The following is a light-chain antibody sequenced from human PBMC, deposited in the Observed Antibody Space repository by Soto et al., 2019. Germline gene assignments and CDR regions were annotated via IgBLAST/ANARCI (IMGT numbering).Light chain of an antibody. Sequence: QSVLTQPASISASPGQSISISCTGTSNDVGAFDYVSWYQQHPGKAPKLIIFEVFNRPSGVSTRFSGSKSGSTASLTISELQAEDEADYFCSSYTTNNAHVFGGGTKLTVL. CDR2: EVF. J-gene: IGLJ2*01. CDR1: SNDVGAFDY. CDR3: SSYTTNNAHV. V-gene: IGLV2-14*01.